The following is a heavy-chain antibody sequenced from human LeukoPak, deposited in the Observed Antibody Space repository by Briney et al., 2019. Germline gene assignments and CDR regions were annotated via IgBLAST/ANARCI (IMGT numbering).Heavy chain of an antibody. D-gene: IGHD2-2*01. Sequence: SETLSLTCTVSGGSISSSSYYWGWIRQPPGKGLEWIRSIYYSGSTNYNPSLKSRVTISVDTSKNQFSLKLSSVTAADTAVYYCARGIVVVPAAHNWFDPWGQGTLVTVSS. V-gene: IGHV4-39*07. J-gene: IGHJ5*02. CDR3: ARGIVVVPAAHNWFDP. CDR1: GGSISSSSYY. CDR2: IYYSGST.